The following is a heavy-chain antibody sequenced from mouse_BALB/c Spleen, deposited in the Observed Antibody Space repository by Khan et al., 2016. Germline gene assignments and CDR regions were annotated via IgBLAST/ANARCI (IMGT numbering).Heavy chain of an antibody. V-gene: IGHV1-81*01. J-gene: IGHJ3*01. CDR3: ASGGDPAWLAY. D-gene: IGHD2-13*01. CDR2: IYPGSGST. CDR1: GYTFTDYV. Sequence: QVQLQQSGPELVKPGASVKMSCKASGYTFTDYVISWVKQRTGQGLEWIGEIYPGSGSTYYNEKFKGKATLTADKSSNTAYMQPSSLTSEDSAVYFGASGGDPAWLAYWGQGTLVTVSA.